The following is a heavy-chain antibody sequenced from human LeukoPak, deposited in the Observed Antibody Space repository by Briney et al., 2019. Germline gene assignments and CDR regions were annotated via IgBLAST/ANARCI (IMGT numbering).Heavy chain of an antibody. CDR1: GGSFSGYY. Sequence: SETLSLTCAVYGGSFSGYYWSWIRQPPGKGLEWIGEINHSGSTNYNPSLKSRVTISVDTSKNQFSLKLSSVTAADTAVYYCARDPDRDGVDYWVQGTLVTVSS. CDR2: INHSGST. D-gene: IGHD1-14*01. CDR3: ARDPDRDGVDY. J-gene: IGHJ4*02. V-gene: IGHV4-34*01.